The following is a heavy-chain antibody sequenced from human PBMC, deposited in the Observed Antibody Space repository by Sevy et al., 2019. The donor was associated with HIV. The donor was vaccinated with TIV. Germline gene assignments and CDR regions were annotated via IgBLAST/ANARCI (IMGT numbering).Heavy chain of an antibody. Sequence: GGSLRLSCTASGYTFPAFSFNWVRQAPGKGLEWLSYISTGTDHIYYADSAKGRFTISRDNAKNSVYLEMKSLRDQDTAVYYCVRAGVDAYTVYFDLWGQGTLVTVSS. D-gene: IGHD3-3*01. CDR2: ISTGTDHI. CDR3: VRAGVDAYTVYFDL. J-gene: IGHJ4*02. V-gene: IGHV3-21*05. CDR1: GYTFPAFS.